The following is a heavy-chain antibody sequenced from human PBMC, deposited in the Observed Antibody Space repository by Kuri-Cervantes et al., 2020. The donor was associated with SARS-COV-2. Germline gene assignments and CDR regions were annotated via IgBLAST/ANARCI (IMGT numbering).Heavy chain of an antibody. J-gene: IGHJ3*02. CDR2: VYYSGNT. D-gene: IGHD1/OR15-1a*01. Sequence: SETLSLTCTVSGGSIRSGSYYWGWIRQSPGKGLEWIGSVYYSGNTLYNPSLKSRLTISVDTSKKQFSLNLSSVTAADTAVYYCAREVLEHQFDGFDIWGQGTMVTVSS. CDR3: AREVLEHQFDGFDI. CDR1: GGSIRSGSYY. V-gene: IGHV4-39*07.